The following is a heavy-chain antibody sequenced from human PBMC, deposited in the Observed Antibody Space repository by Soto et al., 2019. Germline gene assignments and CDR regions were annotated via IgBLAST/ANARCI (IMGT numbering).Heavy chain of an antibody. CDR1: GFTFSSYG. CDR3: AKMHKRDYDFWSGRPYGMDV. J-gene: IGHJ6*04. V-gene: IGHV3-30*18. Sequence: QGQLVESGGGVVQPGRSLRLSCAASGFTFSSYGMHWVRQAPGKGLEWVAVISYDGSNKYYADSVKGRFSISRDNPKNPLYLHMNRLRAEDPAVYYCAKMHKRDYDFWSGRPYGMDVWGEGTTVTVSS. D-gene: IGHD3-3*01. CDR2: ISYDGSNK.